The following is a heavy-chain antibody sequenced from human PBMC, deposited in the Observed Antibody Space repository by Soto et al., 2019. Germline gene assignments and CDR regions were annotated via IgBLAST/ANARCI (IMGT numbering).Heavy chain of an antibody. D-gene: IGHD2-2*01. V-gene: IGHV1-3*01. CDR2: INVGNGNT. CDR3: GRTYCSSTSCYSIDY. J-gene: IGHJ4*02. CDR1: GYTFTSYG. Sequence: QVQLVQSGVEVKKPGASVKVSCKASGYTFTSYGMHWVRQAPGQRLEWMGWINVGNGNTEYSQKFQGRVTIARETSVSTGYMELSSLRSEDTAIYCCGRTYCSSTSCYSIDYWGQGTLVTVSS.